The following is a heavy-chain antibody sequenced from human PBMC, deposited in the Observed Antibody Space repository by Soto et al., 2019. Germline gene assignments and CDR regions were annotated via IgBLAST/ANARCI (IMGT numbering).Heavy chain of an antibody. CDR2: ISAYNGNT. CDR1: DYAFTSYG. Sequence: ASVKVSSKASDYAFTSYGIIWVRQAPGQGLEWMGWISAYNGNTNYAQKFQGRVTMTTDTSTTTAYMELTSLRSDDTAVYYCARSRGGSYYYYFYYMDVWGTGTTVTVSS. J-gene: IGHJ6*03. D-gene: IGHD3-16*01. V-gene: IGHV1-18*04. CDR3: ARSRGGSYYYYFYYMDV.